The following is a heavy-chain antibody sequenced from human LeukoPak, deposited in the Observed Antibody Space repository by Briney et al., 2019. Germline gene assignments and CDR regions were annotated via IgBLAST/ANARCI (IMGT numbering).Heavy chain of an antibody. CDR1: GFTFSSYG. CDR2: ISYDGSNK. D-gene: IGHD3-10*01. Sequence: GGSLRLSCAASGFTFSSYGMHWVRQAPGKGLEWVAVISYDGSNKYYADSVKGRFTISRDNSKNTLYLQMNSLRAEDTAVYYCAKVPRGVITYYFDYWGQGTLVTVSS. CDR3: AKVPRGVITYYFDY. V-gene: IGHV3-30*18. J-gene: IGHJ4*02.